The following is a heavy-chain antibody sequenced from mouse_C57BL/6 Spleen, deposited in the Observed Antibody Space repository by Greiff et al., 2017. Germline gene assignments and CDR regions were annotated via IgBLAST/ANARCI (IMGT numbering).Heavy chain of an antibody. V-gene: IGHV1-74*01. CDR1: GYTFTSYW. Sequence: VQLQQPGAELVKPGASVKVSCKASGYTFTSYWMHWVKQRPGQGLEWIGRIHPSDSDTNYNQKFKGKATLTVDKSSSTAYIQLSSLTSEDSAVYYCAITLYDGYYGDYAMDYWGQGTSVTVSS. CDR3: AITLYDGYYGDYAMDY. J-gene: IGHJ4*01. D-gene: IGHD2-3*01. CDR2: IHPSDSDT.